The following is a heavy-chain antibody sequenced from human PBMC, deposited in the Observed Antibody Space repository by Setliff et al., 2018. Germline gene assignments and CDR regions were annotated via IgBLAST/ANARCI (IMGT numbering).Heavy chain of an antibody. D-gene: IGHD2-15*01. J-gene: IGHJ3*02. Sequence: PGGSLRLSCAASGFTFSDYSMTWIRQAPGKGLEFVSYISGSGAAIYSADSVKGRFTISRDNAKNSLYLQMNSLRAEDTAVYYCARPPNIVVVVAANDAFDIWGQGTMVTVSS. CDR1: GFTFSDYS. V-gene: IGHV3-11*04. CDR2: ISGSGAAI. CDR3: ARPPNIVVVVAANDAFDI.